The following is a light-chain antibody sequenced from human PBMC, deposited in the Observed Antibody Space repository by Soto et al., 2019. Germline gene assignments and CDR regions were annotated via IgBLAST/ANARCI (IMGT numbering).Light chain of an antibody. CDR1: PSVANF. CDR2: GAF. J-gene: IGKJ5*01. CDR3: QQRNIWPPVT. Sequence: EIVLTQSPATLSLSPGERATLSCRASPSVANFVAWYQQKPGQAPRLLIYGAFNRANGIPDRFSGSGSGTDLTLTISSLEPEDSAVYDCQQRNIWPPVTFGHGTRLEIK. V-gene: IGKV3-11*01.